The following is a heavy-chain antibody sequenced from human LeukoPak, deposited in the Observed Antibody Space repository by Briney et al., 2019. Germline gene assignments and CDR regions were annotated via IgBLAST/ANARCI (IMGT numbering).Heavy chain of an antibody. CDR2: IYYSGST. Sequence: PSETLSLTCTVSGVSISPYYWSWTRQPPGKGLEWIGYIYYSGSTTYNPSLKSPVTISVDTSRNQFSLKLSSVTAADTAVYYCARGAGAFDYWGHGTLVTVSS. CDR1: GVSISPYY. J-gene: IGHJ4*01. CDR3: ARGAGAFDY. V-gene: IGHV4-59*01. D-gene: IGHD6-19*01.